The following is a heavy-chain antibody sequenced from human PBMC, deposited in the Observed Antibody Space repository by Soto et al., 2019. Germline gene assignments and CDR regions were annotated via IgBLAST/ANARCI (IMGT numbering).Heavy chain of an antibody. CDR3: DSVSRKGSAIDCDY. J-gene: IGHJ4*02. D-gene: IGHD1-26*01. Sequence: QVQLVQSGAELKKPGASVNVSCKASGYTFSNYDMNWVRQATGQGPEWIGWVNPNNGDTGYAQKVQGRVTLPTDISTATAYLERTSLRSEDTAVYYCDSVSRKGSAIDCDYWGQGTRITVSS. V-gene: IGHV1-8*01. CDR1: GYTFSNYD. CDR2: VNPNNGDT.